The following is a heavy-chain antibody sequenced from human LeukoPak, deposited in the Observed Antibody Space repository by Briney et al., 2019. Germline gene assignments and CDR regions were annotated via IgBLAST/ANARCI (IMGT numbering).Heavy chain of an antibody. V-gene: IGHV4-4*09. Sequence: SETLSLTCTVSGDSISIYYWSWIRQPPGKGLEWIGYIYTSGGTNYIPSLKGRVTISIDTSKNQFSLKLSSVTAADSAVYYCARLTRLSTSPDRYYLDYRGQGTLVTVSS. CDR3: ARLTRLSTSPDRYYLDY. D-gene: IGHD6-6*01. J-gene: IGHJ4*02. CDR2: IYTSGGT. CDR1: GDSISIYY.